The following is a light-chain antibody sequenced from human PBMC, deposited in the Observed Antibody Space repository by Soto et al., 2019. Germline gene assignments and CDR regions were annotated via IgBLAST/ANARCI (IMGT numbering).Light chain of an antibody. Sequence: QSVLTQPRSVSGSPGQSVTISRTGTSSDVGTYDFVSWYQQHPGKAPRLMILDVSERPSGVPDRFSGSKSGNTASLTISGLQAEDEADYYCCLYAVTFYVFGTGTKVTVL. V-gene: IGLV2-11*01. CDR2: DVS. CDR1: SSDVGTYDF. CDR3: CLYAVTFYV. J-gene: IGLJ1*01.